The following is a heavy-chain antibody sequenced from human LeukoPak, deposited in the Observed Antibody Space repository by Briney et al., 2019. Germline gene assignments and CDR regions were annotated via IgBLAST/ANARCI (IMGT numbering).Heavy chain of an antibody. CDR2: INPNSGVT. Sequence: ASVKVSCKASGYTFTDYSLHWVRQGQAPGQGLEWMGWINPNSGVTNFAQKFQGRVTLTRDTSISTVYMETNRLTSDDTAVYYLARGGGSSWGGGSDYWGQGALVTVSS. J-gene: IGHJ4*02. CDR1: GYTFTDYS. D-gene: IGHD6-13*01. CDR3: ARGGGSSWGGGSDY. V-gene: IGHV1-2*02.